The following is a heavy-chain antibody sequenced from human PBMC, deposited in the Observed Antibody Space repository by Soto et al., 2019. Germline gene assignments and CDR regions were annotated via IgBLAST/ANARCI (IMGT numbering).Heavy chain of an antibody. CDR1: GGSFSGYY. CDR2: INHSGST. CDR3: ASLGHYGDYSDY. J-gene: IGHJ4*02. V-gene: IGHV4-34*01. Sequence: KLSETLSLTCAVYGGSFSGYYWSWIRQPPGKGLEWIGEINHSGSTNYNPSLKSRVTISVDTSKNQFSLKLSSVTAADTAVYYCASLGHYGDYSDYWGQGTLVTVSS. D-gene: IGHD4-17*01.